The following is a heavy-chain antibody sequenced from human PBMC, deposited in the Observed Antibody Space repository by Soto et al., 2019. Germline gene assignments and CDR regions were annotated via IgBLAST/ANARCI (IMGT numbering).Heavy chain of an antibody. D-gene: IGHD6-13*01. V-gene: IGHV1-18*04. CDR3: ARVDSSSWPIWYYYYYGMDV. CDR2: ISAYNGNT. Sequence: SVKVSCKASGYTFTSYGISWVRQAPGQGLEWMGWISAYNGNTNYAQKLQGRVTMTTDTSTSTAYMELRSLRSDDTAVYYCARVDSSSWPIWYYYYYGMDVWGQGTTVTVSS. CDR1: GYTFTSYG. J-gene: IGHJ6*02.